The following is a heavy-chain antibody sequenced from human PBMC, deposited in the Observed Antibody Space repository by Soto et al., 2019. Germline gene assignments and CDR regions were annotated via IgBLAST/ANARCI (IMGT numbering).Heavy chain of an antibody. Sequence: EVQMVECGGGLVQPGGSLRLSCAASGFTFSSNWVHWVCQAPGKGLVWVARINSDGTTTTYADPVKGRFTISRDNAKNTLYLQMNRLRVEDTAVYYCATVGTGSYNWFDPSGRGTLITVSS. CDR1: GFTFSSNW. CDR3: ATVGTGSYNWFDP. V-gene: IGHV3-74*01. J-gene: IGHJ5*02. CDR2: INSDGTTT. D-gene: IGHD3-10*01.